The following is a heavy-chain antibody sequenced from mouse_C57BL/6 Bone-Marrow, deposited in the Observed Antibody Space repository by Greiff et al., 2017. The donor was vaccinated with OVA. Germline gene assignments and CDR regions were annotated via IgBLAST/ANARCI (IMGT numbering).Heavy chain of an antibody. CDR1: GYAFSSSW. CDR2: IYPGDGDT. Sequence: VQLQQSGPELVKPGASVKISCKASGYAFSSSWMNWVKQRPGKGLEWIGRIYPGDGDTNYNGKFKGKATLTADKSSSTAYMQLSSLTSEDSAVYFCARRNYYGYDGIAYWGQGTLVTVSA. J-gene: IGHJ3*01. V-gene: IGHV1-82*01. D-gene: IGHD2-2*01. CDR3: ARRNYYGYDGIAY.